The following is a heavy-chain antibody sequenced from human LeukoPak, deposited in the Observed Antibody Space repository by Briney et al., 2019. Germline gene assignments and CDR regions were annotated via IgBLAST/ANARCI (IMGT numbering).Heavy chain of an antibody. D-gene: IGHD4-17*01. CDR2: IYHSGST. J-gene: IGHJ4*02. CDR3: ARVGSDYLSFDY. V-gene: IGHV4-4*02. Sequence: PSETLSLTCAVSGGSISSSNWWSWVRQPPGKGLEWIGEIYHSGSTNYNPPLKSRVTISVDKSKNQFSLKLSSVTAADTAVYYWARVGSDYLSFDYWGQGTLVTVSS. CDR1: GGSISSSNW.